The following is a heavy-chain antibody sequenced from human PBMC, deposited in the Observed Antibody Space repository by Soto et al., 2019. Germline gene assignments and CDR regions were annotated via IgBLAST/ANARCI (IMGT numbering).Heavy chain of an antibody. V-gene: IGHV3-64*01. Sequence: EVQLVESGGGLVQPGGSLRLSCAASGFTFSSYAMHWVRQAPGKGLEYVSAISSNGGSTYYANSVKGRFTIPSDNSKNTLYLQMGSLRAEDMAVYYWAIEGYCSITSCYSFDYWGQGTLVTVSS. CDR1: GFTFSSYA. J-gene: IGHJ4*02. D-gene: IGHD2-2*01. CDR3: AIEGYCSITSCYSFDY. CDR2: ISSNGGST.